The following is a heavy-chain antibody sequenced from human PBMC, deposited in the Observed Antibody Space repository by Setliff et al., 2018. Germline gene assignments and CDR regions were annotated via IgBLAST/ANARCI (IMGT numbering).Heavy chain of an antibody. CDR1: GFTFSSYA. V-gene: IGHV3-23*01. CDR3: AKPQRYYYDTAAIDC. CDR2: ISGSGGST. Sequence: PGGSLRLSCAASGFTFSSYAMSWVRQAPGKGLEWVSAISGSGGSTYYADSVKGRFTISRDNSKNTLYLQMNSLRAEDTAVYYCAKPQRYYYDTAAIDCWGQGTLVTVSS. J-gene: IGHJ4*02. D-gene: IGHD3-22*01.